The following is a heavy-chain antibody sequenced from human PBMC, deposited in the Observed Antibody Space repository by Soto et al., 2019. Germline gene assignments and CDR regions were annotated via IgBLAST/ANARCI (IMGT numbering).Heavy chain of an antibody. V-gene: IGHV4-4*07. D-gene: IGHD1-1*01. CDR1: GASISGFY. CDR2: IYATGTT. J-gene: IGHJ5*02. Sequence: QVQLQESGPGLVKPSETLSLTCTVSGASISGFYWSWIRKSAGKGLEWIGRIYATGTTDYNPSLTSRVMMSVDTSKKQFSLKLSSVTAADTAVYYCVRDGTKTLRDWFDPWGQGISVTVSS. CDR3: VRDGTKTLRDWFDP.